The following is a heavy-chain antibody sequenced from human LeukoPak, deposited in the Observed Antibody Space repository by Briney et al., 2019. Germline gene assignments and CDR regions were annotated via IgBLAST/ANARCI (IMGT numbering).Heavy chain of an antibody. CDR3: ARVSSSWLNYYYYYMDV. Sequence: SETLSLTCTVSGGPISSHYWSWIRQPPGKGLEWIGYIYYSGSTNYNPSLKSRVTISVDTSKNQFSLKLSSVTAADTAVYYCARVSSSWLNYYYYYMDVWGKGTTVTVSS. D-gene: IGHD6-13*01. V-gene: IGHV4-59*11. J-gene: IGHJ6*03. CDR2: IYYSGST. CDR1: GGPISSHY.